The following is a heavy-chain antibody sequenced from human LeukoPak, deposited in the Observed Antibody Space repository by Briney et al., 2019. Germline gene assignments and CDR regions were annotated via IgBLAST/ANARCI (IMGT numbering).Heavy chain of an antibody. Sequence: VASVKVSCKASGGTFSSYAISWVRQAPGQGLEWMGGIIPIFGTANYAQKFQGRVTMTRDTSTSTVYMELSSLRSEDTAVYYCARDLSSSGCDYWGQGTLVTVSS. CDR2: IIPIFGTA. D-gene: IGHD6-19*01. V-gene: IGHV1-69*05. J-gene: IGHJ4*02. CDR1: GGTFSSYA. CDR3: ARDLSSSGCDY.